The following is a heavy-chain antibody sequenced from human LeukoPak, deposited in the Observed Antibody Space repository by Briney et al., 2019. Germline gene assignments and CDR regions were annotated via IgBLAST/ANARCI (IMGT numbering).Heavy chain of an antibody. CDR2: ISYDGSNK. CDR3: ARDRASYYYDSSGYCLDY. D-gene: IGHD3-22*01. CDR1: GFTFSSYA. Sequence: PGRSLRLSCAASGFTFSSYAMHWVRQAPGKGLEWVAVISYDGSNKYYADPVKGRFTISRDNSKNTLYLQMNSLRAEDTAVYYCARDRASYYYDSSGYCLDYWGQGTLVTVSS. V-gene: IGHV3-30*04. J-gene: IGHJ4*02.